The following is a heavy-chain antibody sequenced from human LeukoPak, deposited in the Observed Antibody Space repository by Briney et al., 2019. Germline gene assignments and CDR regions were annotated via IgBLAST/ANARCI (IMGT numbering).Heavy chain of an antibody. V-gene: IGHV3-48*04. D-gene: IGHD3-22*01. CDR2: ISSSSTI. Sequence: GGSLRLSCAASGFTFSSYSMNWVRQAPGKGLEWVSYISSSSTIYYADSVKGRFTISRDNAKNSLYLQMNSLRAEDTAVYYCARDSGYYDSSGYYSLGFDYWGQGTLVTVSS. CDR3: ARDSGYYDSSGYYSLGFDY. CDR1: GFTFSSYS. J-gene: IGHJ4*02.